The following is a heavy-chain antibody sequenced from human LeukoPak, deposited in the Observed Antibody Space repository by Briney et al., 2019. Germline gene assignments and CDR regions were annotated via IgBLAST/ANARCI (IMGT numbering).Heavy chain of an antibody. D-gene: IGHD1-14*01. CDR1: GGSISSSSYY. V-gene: IGHV4-39*07. Sequence: SETLSLTCTVSGGSISSSSYYWGWIRQPPGKGLEWIGSIYYSGSTYYNPSLKSRVTISVDTSKNQFSLKLSSVTAADTAVYYCARISRYYYYYMDVWGKGTTVTVSS. J-gene: IGHJ6*03. CDR3: ARISRYYYYYMDV. CDR2: IYYSGST.